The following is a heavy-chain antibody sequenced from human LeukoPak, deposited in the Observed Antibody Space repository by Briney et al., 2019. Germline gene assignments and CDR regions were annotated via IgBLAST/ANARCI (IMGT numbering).Heavy chain of an antibody. D-gene: IGHD2-2*01. CDR3: VKDSEVAPAIREKENRLDA. J-gene: IGHJ5*02. CDR2: IIRSGSPT. Sequence: AGGSLTLSCAASGFTFRNYPMHWVPQAPGRRLEWVSGIIRSGSPTYYAASVKGRFTISRDNSNNVLYMEMTSLRVEDTAVYFCVKDSEVAPAIREKENRLDAWGQGTLVTVSS. CDR1: GFTFRNYP. V-gene: IGHV3-23*05.